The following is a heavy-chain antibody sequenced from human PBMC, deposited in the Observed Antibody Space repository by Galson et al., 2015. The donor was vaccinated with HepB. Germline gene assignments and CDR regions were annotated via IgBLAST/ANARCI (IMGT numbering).Heavy chain of an antibody. D-gene: IGHD3-10*01. CDR1: GYSFTGYY. V-gene: IGHV1-2*02. J-gene: IGHJ4*02. Sequence: SVKVSCKASGYSFTGYYLHWVRQAPGQGLEWMGWINPNSGGTKYAQRFQGRVTMTRDTSISTAYMELIRLGSDDTAVYYCANTMIRGNAFDYWGQGTLVTVSS. CDR2: INPNSGGT. CDR3: ANTMIRGNAFDY.